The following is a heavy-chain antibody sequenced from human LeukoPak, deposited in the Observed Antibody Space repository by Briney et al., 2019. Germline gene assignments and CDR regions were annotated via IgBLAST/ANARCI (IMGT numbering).Heavy chain of an antibody. V-gene: IGHV4-34*01. Sequence: PSETLSLTRTVSGGSISSYYWNWIRQPPGKGLEWIGEINHRGSTNYNPSLKSRVTISVDTSKNQFSLKLNSVTAADTAVYYCARRTYYYASGSYSPPRYWGQGTLVTVSS. J-gene: IGHJ4*02. CDR3: ARRTYYYASGSYSPPRY. D-gene: IGHD3-10*01. CDR1: GGSISSYY. CDR2: INHRGST.